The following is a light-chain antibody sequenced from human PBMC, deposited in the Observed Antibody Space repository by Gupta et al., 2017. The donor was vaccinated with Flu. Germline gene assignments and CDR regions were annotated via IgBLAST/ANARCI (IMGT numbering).Light chain of an antibody. V-gene: IGLV2-11*01. J-gene: IGLJ3*02. Sequence: QSALTQPRSVSGSPGQSVTISCTGTSSDVGGYNSVSWYQQHPGKAPKVIIYNVSKRPSGVPDRFSGSNAGNTASLTISGLQAEDEADYYCYSYAGSYTSWVFGGGTKLTVL. CDR1: SSDVGGYNS. CDR2: NVS. CDR3: YSYAGSYTSWV.